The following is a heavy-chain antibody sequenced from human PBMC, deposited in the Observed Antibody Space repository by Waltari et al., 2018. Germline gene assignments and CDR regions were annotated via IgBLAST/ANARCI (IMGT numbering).Heavy chain of an antibody. J-gene: IGHJ6*02. CDR1: GFTFSSYA. Sequence: EVQLLESGGGLVQPGGSLRLSCAASGFTFSSYAMSWVRQATGKGLEWVSAISGSGGSTYYADSVKGRFTISRDNSKNTLYLQMNSLRAEDTAVYYCAKRRDYDFWSGYYYGMDVWGQGTTVTVSS. CDR2: ISGSGGST. V-gene: IGHV3-23*01. CDR3: AKRRDYDFWSGYYYGMDV. D-gene: IGHD3-3*01.